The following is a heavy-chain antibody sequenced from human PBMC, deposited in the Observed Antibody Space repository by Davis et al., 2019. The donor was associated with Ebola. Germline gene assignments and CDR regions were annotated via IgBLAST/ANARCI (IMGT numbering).Heavy chain of an antibody. Sequence: GESLKISCAASGFTFSNHWMSWVCQAPGKGLEWVANIKPDGSDKYYVDSMKGRFTISRDNAKSSLYLQMNSLRAEDTAMYYCARDIHWARGDWVQGTLVTVSS. CDR3: ARDIHWARGD. J-gene: IGHJ4*02. V-gene: IGHV3-7*01. D-gene: IGHD7-27*01. CDR2: IKPDGSDK. CDR1: GFTFSNHW.